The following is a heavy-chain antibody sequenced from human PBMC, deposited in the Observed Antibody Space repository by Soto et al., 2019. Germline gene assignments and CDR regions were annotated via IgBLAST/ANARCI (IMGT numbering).Heavy chain of an antibody. CDR1: GYTFTSYG. Sequence: ASVKVSCKASGYTFTSYGISWVRQAPGQGLEWMGWISAYNGNTNYAQRLQGRVTVTTDTSTSTAYMELRSLRSDDTAVYYCARIVAGKIKCLDDWGQGTLVTVAS. CDR3: ARIVAGKIKCLDD. J-gene: IGHJ4*02. D-gene: IGHD6-19*01. V-gene: IGHV1-18*01. CDR2: ISAYNGNT.